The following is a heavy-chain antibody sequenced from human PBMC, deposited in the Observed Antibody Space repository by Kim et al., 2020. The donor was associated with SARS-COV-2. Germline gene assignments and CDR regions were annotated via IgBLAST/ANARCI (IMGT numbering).Heavy chain of an antibody. V-gene: IGHV3-30*07. CDR3: ARGDSSSSYYYYMDV. J-gene: IGHJ6*03. Sequence: DAVKGRFTSSQDNSKDTLYLQMNSLGAEDTALYYCARGDSSSSYYYYMDVWGKGTTVTVSS. D-gene: IGHD3-22*01.